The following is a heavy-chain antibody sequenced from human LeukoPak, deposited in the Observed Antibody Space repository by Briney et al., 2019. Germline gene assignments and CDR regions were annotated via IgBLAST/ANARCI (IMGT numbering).Heavy chain of an antibody. CDR1: GGSISSSY. CDR3: AREALLWFGELLSNKGWFDP. D-gene: IGHD3-10*01. Sequence: SETLSLTCSVSGGSISSSYWSWIRQPAGKGLEWIGRIYTSGTFNYNPSLKSRVTISVDTSKNQFSLKLSSVTAADTAVYYCAREALLWFGELLSNKGWFDPWGQGTLVTVSS. CDR2: IYTSGTF. V-gene: IGHV4-4*07. J-gene: IGHJ5*02.